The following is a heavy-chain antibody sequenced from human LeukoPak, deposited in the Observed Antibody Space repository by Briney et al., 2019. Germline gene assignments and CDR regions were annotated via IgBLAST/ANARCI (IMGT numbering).Heavy chain of an antibody. V-gene: IGHV1-69*01. CDR2: IIPIFGTA. J-gene: IGHJ5*02. CDR3: ASLASSSSVTWFDP. CDR1: GGTFSSYA. Sequence: AASVKVSCKASGGTFSSYAISWVRQAPGQGLEWMGGIIPIFGTANYAQKFQGRVTITADESTSTAYMELSSLRSEDTAVYYCASLASSSSVTWFDPWGQGTLVTVSS. D-gene: IGHD6-6*01.